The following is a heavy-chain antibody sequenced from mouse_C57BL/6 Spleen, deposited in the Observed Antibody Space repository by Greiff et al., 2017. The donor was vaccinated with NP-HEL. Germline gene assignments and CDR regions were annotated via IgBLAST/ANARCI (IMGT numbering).Heavy chain of an antibody. Sequence: VKLQQPGAELVRPGTSVKLSCKASGYTFTSYWMHWVKQRPGQGLEWIGVIDPSDSYTNYNQKFKGKATLTVDTSSSTAYMQLSSLTSEDSAVYYCAPSDGYYVGYAMDYWGQGTSVTVSS. D-gene: IGHD2-3*01. CDR3: APSDGYYVGYAMDY. CDR1: GYTFTSYW. V-gene: IGHV1-59*01. J-gene: IGHJ4*01. CDR2: IDPSDSYT.